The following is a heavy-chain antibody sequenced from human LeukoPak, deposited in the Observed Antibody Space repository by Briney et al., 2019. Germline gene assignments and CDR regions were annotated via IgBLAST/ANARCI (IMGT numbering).Heavy chain of an antibody. V-gene: IGHV6-1*01. CDR2: TYYKSKWYN. CDR3: ARGMRAHSNFPYFDY. Sequence: SQTLSLTCVISGDSVSSNSASWNWIRQSPSRGLEWLGRTYYKSKWYNDYAASVKSRITITPDTSKKQFSLQLNSVTPEDTAVYYCARGMRAHSNFPYFDYWGQGSRVTVSS. D-gene: IGHD4-11*01. J-gene: IGHJ4*02. CDR1: GDSVSSNSAS.